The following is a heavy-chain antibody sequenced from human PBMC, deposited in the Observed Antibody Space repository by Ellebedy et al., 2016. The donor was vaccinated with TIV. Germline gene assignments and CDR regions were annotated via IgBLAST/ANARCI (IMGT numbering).Heavy chain of an antibody. J-gene: IGHJ5*01. Sequence: ASVTVSCKASGYTFTTYAIHWVRPPPGQRLEWMGWTNAGNGDTKYSQKFQDRVTITRDTSASTAYMERTSLRSEDTAVYYCVRDRLMISFGGVPDSWGQGTLVTVSS. CDR2: TNAGNGDT. CDR3: VRDRLMISFGGVPDS. CDR1: GYTFTTYA. D-gene: IGHD3-16*01. V-gene: IGHV1-3*01.